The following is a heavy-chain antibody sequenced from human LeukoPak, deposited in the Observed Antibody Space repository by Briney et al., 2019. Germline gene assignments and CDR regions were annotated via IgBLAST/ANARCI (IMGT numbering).Heavy chain of an antibody. V-gene: IGHV1-69*01. D-gene: IGHD1-26*01. CDR1: GGTFSSYT. CDR3: ARDSSPVGATGWFDP. Sequence: SVKVSCKASGGTFSSYTISWVRQAPGQGLEWMGGIIPIFGTANYAQKFQGRVTITADESTSTAYMELSSLRSEDTAVYYCARDSSPVGATGWFDPWGQGTLVTVSS. J-gene: IGHJ5*02. CDR2: IIPIFGTA.